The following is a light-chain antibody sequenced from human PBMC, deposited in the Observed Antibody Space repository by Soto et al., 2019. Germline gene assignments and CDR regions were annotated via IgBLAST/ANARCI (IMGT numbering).Light chain of an antibody. Sequence: EMVMTQSPATLSVSPGERVTLSCRASESVHRNLAWYQQKPGQGPSLLIYDASTRATGVPDNFTGSGSGTEFTLTISSLQSEDFGVYHCQHYSNWPPTFGPGTKVEIK. CDR3: QHYSNWPPT. CDR2: DAS. CDR1: ESVHRN. V-gene: IGKV3-15*01. J-gene: IGKJ3*01.